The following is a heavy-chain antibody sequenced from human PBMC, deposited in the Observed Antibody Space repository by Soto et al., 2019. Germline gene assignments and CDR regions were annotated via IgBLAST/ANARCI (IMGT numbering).Heavy chain of an antibody. Sequence: PGGSLRLSCITSGFTFGNYAMSWVRQAPGKGLEWVSTITSSGGGTYYADSVRGRFSVSRDILRSTMYLQMNNLAAEDSATYYCAKTPVEIYDSSGYSFDFWGQGTLVTVSS. V-gene: IGHV3-23*01. CDR1: GFTFGNYA. J-gene: IGHJ4*02. CDR2: ITSSGGGT. CDR3: AKTPVEIYDSSGYSFDF. D-gene: IGHD3-22*01.